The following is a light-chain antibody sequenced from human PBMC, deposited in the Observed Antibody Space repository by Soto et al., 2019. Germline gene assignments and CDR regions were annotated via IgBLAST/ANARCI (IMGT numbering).Light chain of an antibody. J-gene: IGKJ3*01. CDR1: QSISSNY. Sequence: EIVLTQSPGTLSLSPGERATLSCRASQSISSNYLAWYQHKPGQAPRLLIYDASSKATGTPDRFSGSGSGTDFTLTISRLEPEDFAVYYCQQYGTSLFSFGPGTKVDIK. CDR3: QQYGTSLFS. V-gene: IGKV3-20*01. CDR2: DAS.